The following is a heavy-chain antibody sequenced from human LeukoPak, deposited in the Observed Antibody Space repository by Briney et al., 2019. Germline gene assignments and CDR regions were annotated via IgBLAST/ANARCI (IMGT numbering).Heavy chain of an antibody. CDR2: INPNSGGT. J-gene: IGHJ4*02. V-gene: IGHV1-2*02. CDR1: GYTFTGYY. Sequence: ASVKVSCKASGYTFTGYYMHWVRQAPGQGLEWMGWINPNSGGTNYAQKFQGRVTMTRDTSISTAYMELSRLRSDDTAMYYCAKVRDRLSSFYPAAWGQGTLVTVSS. D-gene: IGHD6-13*01. CDR3: AKVRDRLSSFYPAA.